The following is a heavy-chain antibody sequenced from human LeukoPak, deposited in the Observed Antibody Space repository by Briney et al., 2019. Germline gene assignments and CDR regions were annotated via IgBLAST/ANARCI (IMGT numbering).Heavy chain of an antibody. V-gene: IGHV4-4*02. CDR2: VHLSGAT. Sequence: PSGTLSLTCAVSGGSITTTNWWSWVRQPPGKGLEWIGEVHLSGATNYNPSLESRVSMSIDKSKNHLSLEVTSVTAADTAVYYCARRGSMGGSFVGAFDIWGQGTMVTVSS. CDR1: GGSITTTNW. D-gene: IGHD1-26*01. CDR3: ARRGSMGGSFVGAFDI. J-gene: IGHJ3*02.